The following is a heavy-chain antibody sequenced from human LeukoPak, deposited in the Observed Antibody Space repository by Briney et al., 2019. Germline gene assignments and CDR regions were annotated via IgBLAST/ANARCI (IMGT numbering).Heavy chain of an antibody. CDR2: ISAYSGNT. V-gene: IGHV1-18*01. D-gene: IGHD3-16*02. CDR3: ARLPSGVWGSYRYTRVLDY. CDR1: GYTFTSYG. Sequence: ASVKVSCKASGYTFTSYGISWVRQAPGQGLEWMGWISAYSGNTNYAQKLQGRVTMTTDTSTSTAYMELRSLRSDDTAVYYCARLPSGVWGSYRYTRVLDYWGQGTLVTVSS. J-gene: IGHJ4*02.